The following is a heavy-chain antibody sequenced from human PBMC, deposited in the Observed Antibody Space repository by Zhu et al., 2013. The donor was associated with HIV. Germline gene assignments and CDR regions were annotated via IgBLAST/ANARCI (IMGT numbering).Heavy chain of an antibody. J-gene: IGHJ5*02. CDR1: GYTLSGYY. CDR3: TRAVVRTEAPRGWFDP. D-gene: IGHD2-15*01. V-gene: IGHV1-2*02. Sequence: QVQLVQSGAEVKKPGASVKVSCKASGYTLSGYYMHWVRQAPGQGLEWMGWIKDNTGTRNYPQKFQGRVAITADESTNTAYMELSSLRSEDTAVYFCTRAVVRTEAPRGWFDPWGQGTLVTVSA. CDR2: IKDNTGTR.